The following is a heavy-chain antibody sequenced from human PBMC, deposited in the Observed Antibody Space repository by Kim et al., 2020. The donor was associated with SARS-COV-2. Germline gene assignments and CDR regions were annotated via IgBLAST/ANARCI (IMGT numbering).Heavy chain of an antibody. V-gene: IGHV4-61*07. CDR3: ARLSSYSSGLYYFDC. D-gene: IGHD6-19*01. J-gene: IGHJ4*02. Sequence: PSLNSRFTISVDTSKNQFSLRLSSVTAADTAVYYCARLSSYSSGLYYFDCWGQGTLVTVSS.